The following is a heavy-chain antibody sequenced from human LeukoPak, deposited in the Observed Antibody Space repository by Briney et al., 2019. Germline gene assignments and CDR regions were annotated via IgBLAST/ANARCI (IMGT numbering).Heavy chain of an antibody. V-gene: IGHV3-23*01. CDR3: AREDYSSGWDWYFDL. J-gene: IGHJ2*01. CDR2: ISAGGDTT. D-gene: IGHD6-19*01. Sequence: PGGSLRLSCAASGFTFSSYAMSWVRQAPGKGLEWVSGISAGGDTTYTADSVRGRFTISRDNSKNTVYLQMNSLRDEDTAVYYCAREDYSSGWDWYFDLWGRGTLVTVSS. CDR1: GFTFSSYA.